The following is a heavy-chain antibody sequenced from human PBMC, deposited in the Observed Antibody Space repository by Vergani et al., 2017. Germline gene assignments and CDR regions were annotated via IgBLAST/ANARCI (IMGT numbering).Heavy chain of an antibody. CDR2: ISSSSSYI. J-gene: IGHJ5*02. Sequence: EVQLVESGGGLVKPGGSLRLSCAASGFTFSSYSMNWVRQAPGKGLEWVSSISSSSSYIYYADSVKGRFTISRDNAKNSLYLQMNSLRAEDTAVYYCARDNSRATIFGVVSSVLGFDPWGQGTLVTVSS. V-gene: IGHV3-21*01. CDR1: GFTFSSYS. CDR3: ARDNSRATIFGVVSSVLGFDP. D-gene: IGHD3-3*01.